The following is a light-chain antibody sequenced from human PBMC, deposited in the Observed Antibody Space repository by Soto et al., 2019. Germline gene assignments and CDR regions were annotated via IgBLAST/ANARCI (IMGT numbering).Light chain of an antibody. CDR2: AAA. V-gene: IGKV1-39*01. Sequence: DIQMTQSPSSLSASVGDRVTITCRASQSISSYLNWYQQKPGKAPKLLIYAAASLQSGVPSRFSGRGSGQDFPLTISSLQPEDFATYYCQQSYSTPRTFGQGTKVEIK. CDR1: QSISSY. J-gene: IGKJ1*01. CDR3: QQSYSTPRT.